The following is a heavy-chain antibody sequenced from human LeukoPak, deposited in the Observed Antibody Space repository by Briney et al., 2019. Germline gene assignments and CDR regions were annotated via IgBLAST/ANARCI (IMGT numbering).Heavy chain of an antibody. V-gene: IGHV3-48*04. CDR3: ARGRYYDGIDY. J-gene: IGHJ4*02. D-gene: IGHD3-22*01. CDR2: ISSRSSTI. Sequence: PGGSLRLSCAASGFTFSTYTMNWVRQAPGKGLEWVSYISSRSSTIYYADSVKGRLTISRDNAKNSLYLQMNSLRAEDTAVYYCARGRYYDGIDYWGQGTLVTVSS. CDR1: GFTFSTYT.